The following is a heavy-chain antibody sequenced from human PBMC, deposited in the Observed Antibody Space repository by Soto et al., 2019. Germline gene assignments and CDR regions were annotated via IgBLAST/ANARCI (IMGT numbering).Heavy chain of an antibody. D-gene: IGHD3-22*01. CDR3: ARVVDYYDPYYYYGMDV. Sequence: GGSLRLSCADSGFTFSSYSMKWVPQASGKGLEWVSSISSSSSYIYYADSVKGRFTISRDNAKNSLYLQMNSLRAEDTAVYYCARVVDYYDPYYYYGMDVWGQGT. J-gene: IGHJ6*02. CDR1: GFTFSSYS. CDR2: ISSSSSYI. V-gene: IGHV3-21*01.